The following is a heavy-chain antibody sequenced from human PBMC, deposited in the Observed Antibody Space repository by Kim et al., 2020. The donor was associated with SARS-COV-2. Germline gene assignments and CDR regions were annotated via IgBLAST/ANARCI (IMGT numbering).Heavy chain of an antibody. J-gene: IGHJ1*01. Sequence: GGSLRLSCAASGFTFSSYAMHWVRQAPGKGLEWVAVITSTTNYIYYRDSVKGRFSISRDNAKNALYLQMNSLRAEDTAVYYCARDAQLVPCLYWCRGTLVTVST. V-gene: IGHV3-21*01. CDR1: GFTFSSYA. CDR3: ARDAQLVPCLY. D-gene: IGHD6-6*01. CDR2: ITSTTNYI.